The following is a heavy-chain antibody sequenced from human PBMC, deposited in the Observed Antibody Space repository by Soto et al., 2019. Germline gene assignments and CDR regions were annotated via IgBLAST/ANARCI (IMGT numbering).Heavy chain of an antibody. D-gene: IGHD2-15*01. CDR2: IYYSGST. V-gene: IGHV4-59*01. J-gene: IGHJ6*02. CDR1: GGSISSYY. CDR3: ARGVYCSGGSCYPMSTYGMDV. Sequence: QVQLQESGPGLVKPSETLSLTCTVSGGSISSYYWSWIRQPPGKGLEWIGYIYYSGSTNYNPSLKSRVTISVDTSKNQFSLKLSSVTAADTAVYYCARGVYCSGGSCYPMSTYGMDVWGQGTTVTVSS.